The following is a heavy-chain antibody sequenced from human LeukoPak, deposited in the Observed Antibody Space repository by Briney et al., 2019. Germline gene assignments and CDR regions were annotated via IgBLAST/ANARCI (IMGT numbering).Heavy chain of an antibody. CDR3: ARVNYDYGAYVGAFDI. Sequence: GGSLRLSCAASGFPFSAYWMLWARQAPGKGLVWVSRITSDGATSYADSVKGRFTISRENAKNTLYLQLNSLRAEDTAVYYCARVNYDYGAYVGAFDIWGQGTMVTVSS. D-gene: IGHD4-17*01. J-gene: IGHJ3*02. CDR2: ITSDGAT. CDR1: GFPFSAYW. V-gene: IGHV3-74*01.